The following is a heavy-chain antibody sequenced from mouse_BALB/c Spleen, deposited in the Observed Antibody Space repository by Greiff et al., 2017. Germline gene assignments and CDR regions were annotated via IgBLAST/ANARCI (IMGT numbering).Heavy chain of an antibody. CDR3: ARWGGNYEGYAMDY. V-gene: IGHV3-2*02. D-gene: IGHD2-1*01. J-gene: IGHJ4*01. Sequence: EVQLQQSGPGLVKPSQSLSLTCTVTGYSITSDYAWNWIRQFPGNKLEWMGYISYSGSTSYNPSLKSRISITRDTSKNQFFLQLNSVTTEDTATYYCARWGGNYEGYAMDYWGQGTSVTVSS. CDR1: GYSITSDYA. CDR2: ISYSGST.